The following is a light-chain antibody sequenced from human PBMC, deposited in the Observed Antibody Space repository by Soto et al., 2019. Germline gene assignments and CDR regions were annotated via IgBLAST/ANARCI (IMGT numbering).Light chain of an antibody. CDR2: GAS. CDR3: QQYGSSPPWT. J-gene: IGKJ1*01. CDR1: QSDSSSY. V-gene: IGKV3-20*01. Sequence: EIVLTQSPGTLSLSPGERATLSCRASQSDSSSYLAWYQQKPGQAPRLLIYGASSRATGIPDRFSGSGSGTDFTLTISRLEPEDFAVYYCQQYGSSPPWTFGQGTKVEIQ.